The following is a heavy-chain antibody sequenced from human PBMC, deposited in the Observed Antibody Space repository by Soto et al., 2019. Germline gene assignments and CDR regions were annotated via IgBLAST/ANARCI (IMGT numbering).Heavy chain of an antibody. CDR1: RYAFTRYY. CDR3: ARDKGDYFTPSGVNYGMDV. CDR2: IKPTSGGT. Sequence: GASVKGSCKAPRYAFTRYYMHFVRQAPRQGTDWMGWIKPTSGGTNYAQKFHGWVTMTRDTSISTAYMELSRLRSDDTAVYYCARDKGDYFTPSGVNYGMDVWGQGTTVTVSS. J-gene: IGHJ6*01. D-gene: IGHD4-17*01. V-gene: IGHV1-2*04.